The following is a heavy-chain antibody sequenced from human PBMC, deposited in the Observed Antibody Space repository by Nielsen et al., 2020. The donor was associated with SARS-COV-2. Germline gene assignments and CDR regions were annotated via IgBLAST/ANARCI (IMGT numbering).Heavy chain of an antibody. V-gene: IGHV3-23*01. CDR3: AKGAVDAEYFQH. Sequence: GVLKISCAASGFTFSSYAMSWVRQAPGKGLEWVSAISGSDDSTYYTDSVKGRFTISRDNSKNTVYLQMNSLRAEDTAVYYCAKGAVDAEYFQHWGQGTLVTVSS. D-gene: IGHD2-21*01. CDR1: GFTFSSYA. CDR2: ISGSDDST. J-gene: IGHJ1*01.